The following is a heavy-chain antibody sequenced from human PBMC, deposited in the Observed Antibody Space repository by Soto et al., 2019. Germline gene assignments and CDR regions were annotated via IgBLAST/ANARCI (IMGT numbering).Heavy chain of an antibody. Sequence: QVQLVQSGAEVKKPGSSVKVSCKASGGTFSSYAISWVRQAPGQGLEWMGGIIPIFGTANYAQKFQGRVTITADESTSTAYMELSSLRSEDTAVYYCARGPSGYYDSSGYYYFLDYWGQGTLVTVSS. CDR1: GGTFSSYA. CDR3: ARGPSGYYDSSGYYYFLDY. D-gene: IGHD3-22*01. V-gene: IGHV1-69*01. J-gene: IGHJ4*02. CDR2: IIPIFGTA.